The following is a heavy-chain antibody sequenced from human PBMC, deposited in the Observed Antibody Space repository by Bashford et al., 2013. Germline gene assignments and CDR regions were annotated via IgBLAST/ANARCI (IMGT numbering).Heavy chain of an antibody. CDR1: GASFSAYY. CDR2: INPSGIS. J-gene: IGHJ4*02. CDR3: ARHVAYCSGVIATVLSFDY. Sequence: SETLSLTCAVYGASFSAYYWSWIRQPPGKGLEWIGEINPSGISVYNPSLKSRVTTSLDTSRTQFSLKLRSVTAADTAVYYCARHVAYCSGVIATVLSFDYVGPGIPWSTVSS. D-gene: IGHD2-21*01. V-gene: IGHV4-34*01.